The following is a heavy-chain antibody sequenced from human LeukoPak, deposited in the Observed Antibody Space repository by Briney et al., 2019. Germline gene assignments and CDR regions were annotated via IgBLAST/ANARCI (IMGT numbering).Heavy chain of an antibody. J-gene: IGHJ4*02. Sequence: GWSLRLSCAASGFTFSSYGMHWVRQAPGKGLEWVAVIWYDGSNKYYADSVKGRFTISRDNSKNTLYLQMNSLRAEDTAVYYCARGNGANSGTFDYWGQGTLVTVSS. CDR2: IWYDGSNK. CDR3: ARGNGANSGTFDY. V-gene: IGHV3-33*01. D-gene: IGHD4/OR15-4a*01. CDR1: GFTFSSYG.